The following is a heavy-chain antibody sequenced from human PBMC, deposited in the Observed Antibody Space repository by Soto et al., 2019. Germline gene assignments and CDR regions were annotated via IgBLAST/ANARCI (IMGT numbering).Heavy chain of an antibody. J-gene: IGHJ3*02. V-gene: IGHV3-20*04. CDR1: GFTFDDYG. Sequence: PGGSLRLSCAASGFTFDDYGMSWVRQAPGKGLEWVSGINWNDGSTGYADSVKGRFTISRDNAKNSLYLQMNSLRAEDTALYYCARVPPGGYSGYDSAFDIWGQGTMVTVSS. CDR2: INWNDGST. CDR3: ARVPPGGYSGYDSAFDI. D-gene: IGHD5-12*01.